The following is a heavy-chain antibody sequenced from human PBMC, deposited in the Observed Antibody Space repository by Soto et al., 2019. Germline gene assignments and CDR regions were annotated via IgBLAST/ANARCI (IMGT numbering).Heavy chain of an antibody. CDR2: ISHDGSHK. CDR3: ARAPAPDYGGVGDY. D-gene: IGHD4-17*01. J-gene: IGHJ4*02. Sequence: GGSLRLSCAAAGFTFSSYTIHWVRQAPGKGLEWVAVISHDGSHKYYADFVKGRFTSSRDNSKNTVYLQTNSLRAEDTAVYYCARAPAPDYGGVGDYWGQGTLVTVSS. CDR1: GFTFSSYT. V-gene: IGHV3-30-3*01.